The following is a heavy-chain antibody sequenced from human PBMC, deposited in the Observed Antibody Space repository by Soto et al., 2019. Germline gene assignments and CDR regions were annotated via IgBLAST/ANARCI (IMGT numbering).Heavy chain of an antibody. CDR1: GFTVSSNY. CDR2: IYSGGST. Sequence: EVQLVETGGGLIQPEGSLRLSCAASGFTVSSNYMSWVRQAPGKGLEWVSVIYSGGSTYYADSVKGRFTISRDNSKNTLYLQMNSLRAEDTAVYYCARDRGIAARDTRYYYYGMDVWGQGTTVTVSS. D-gene: IGHD6-6*01. CDR3: ARDRGIAARDTRYYYYGMDV. J-gene: IGHJ6*02. V-gene: IGHV3-53*02.